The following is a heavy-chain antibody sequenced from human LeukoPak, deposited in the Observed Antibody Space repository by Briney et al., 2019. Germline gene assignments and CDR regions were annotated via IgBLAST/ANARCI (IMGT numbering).Heavy chain of an antibody. CDR3: ARELGYYGSGSYYNPYNWFDP. J-gene: IGHJ5*02. Sequence: ASVKVSCKTSEYTFTGYYMHWVRQAPGQGLEWMGWINPNGGGTNYAQKFQGRVTMTRDTSISTAYMELRSLRSDDTAVYYCARELGYYGSGSYYNPYNWFDPWGQGTLVTVSS. D-gene: IGHD3-10*01. CDR1: EYTFTGYY. CDR2: INPNGGGT. V-gene: IGHV1-2*02.